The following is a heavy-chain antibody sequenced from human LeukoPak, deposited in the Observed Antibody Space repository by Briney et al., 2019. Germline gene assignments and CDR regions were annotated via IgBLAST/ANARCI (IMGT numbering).Heavy chain of an antibody. J-gene: IGHJ4*02. V-gene: IGHV3-7*01. D-gene: IGHD5-24*01. CDR1: GFTFSTYW. CDR2: IKQDGSEK. CDR3: ANGDGFDY. Sequence: PGESLRLSCATSGFTFSTYWMSWVRQAPGKGLEWVANIKQDGSEKYYVDSVKGRFTISRDNAKNSLYLQMNSLRAEDTAVYYCANGDGFDYWGQGTLVTVSS.